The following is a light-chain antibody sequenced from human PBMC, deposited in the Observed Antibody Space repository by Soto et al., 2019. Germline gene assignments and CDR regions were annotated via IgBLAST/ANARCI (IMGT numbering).Light chain of an antibody. J-gene: IGLJ1*01. CDR1: SSDVGGYNY. CDR3: CSYAGSYTLV. CDR2: DVN. V-gene: IGLV2-11*01. Sequence: ALTQPRSVSGSPGQSVTISCTGTSSDVGGYNYVSWYQQHPGKAPKLMIYDVNKRPSGVPDRFSGSKSGNTASLTISGLQAEDEADYYCCSYAGSYTLVFGTGTKVTVL.